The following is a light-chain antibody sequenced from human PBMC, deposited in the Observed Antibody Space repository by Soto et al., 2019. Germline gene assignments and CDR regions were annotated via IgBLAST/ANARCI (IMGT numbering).Light chain of an antibody. Sequence: VLTQSPCTLSLSPGERASLSCRASQTISSNYVAWYQQKPGQAPRLLIYSASSRATGIPERFSGSGSGTHFTLTINRLEPEDFAVYYCQQYGIVFGPGTKVDI. J-gene: IGKJ3*01. V-gene: IGKV3-20*01. CDR1: QTISSNY. CDR2: SAS. CDR3: QQYGIV.